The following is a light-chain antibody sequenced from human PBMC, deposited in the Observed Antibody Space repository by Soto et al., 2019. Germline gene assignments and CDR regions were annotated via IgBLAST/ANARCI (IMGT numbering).Light chain of an antibody. CDR3: QQYYSSPIT. V-gene: IGKV4-1*01. CDR1: QSILSSSNNKNY. Sequence: DIVMTQSPDSLAVSLGERATINCKSSQSILSSSNNKNYLAWYQHKPGQPPKLLISWASTRESGVPDRFSGSGSGTDFTLTISSLQAEDVAVYYCQQYYSSPITFGQGTRLEIK. J-gene: IGKJ5*01. CDR2: WAS.